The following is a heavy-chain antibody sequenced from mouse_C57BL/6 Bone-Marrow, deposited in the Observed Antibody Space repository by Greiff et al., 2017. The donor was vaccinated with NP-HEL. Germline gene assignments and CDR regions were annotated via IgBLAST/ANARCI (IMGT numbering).Heavy chain of an antibody. CDR3: ASRSTMVTTEWYFDV. V-gene: IGHV1-81*01. CDR1: GYTFTSYG. D-gene: IGHD2-2*01. J-gene: IGHJ1*03. CDR2: IYPRSGNT. Sequence: QVQLKQSGAELARPGASVKLSCKASGYTFTSYGISWVKQRTGQGLEWIGEIYPRSGNTYYNEKFKGKATLTADKSSSTAYMELRSLTSEDSAVYFCASRSTMVTTEWYFDVWGTGTTVTVSS.